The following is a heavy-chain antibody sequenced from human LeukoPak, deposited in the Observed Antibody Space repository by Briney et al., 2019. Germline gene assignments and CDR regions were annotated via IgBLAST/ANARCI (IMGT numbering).Heavy chain of an antibody. V-gene: IGHV1-24*01. D-gene: IGHD6-6*01. CDR3: ATERSVSSRSSDNWFDP. Sequence: ASVKVSCKVSAYTLSELSMHWVRQAPGKGLEWMGGFDPEEGEKIYAQKFQGRVTMTEDTSTDTAYMELSSLRSEDTAVYFCATERSVSSRSSDNWFDPWGQGTLVIVSS. CDR2: FDPEEGEK. CDR1: AYTLSELS. J-gene: IGHJ5*02.